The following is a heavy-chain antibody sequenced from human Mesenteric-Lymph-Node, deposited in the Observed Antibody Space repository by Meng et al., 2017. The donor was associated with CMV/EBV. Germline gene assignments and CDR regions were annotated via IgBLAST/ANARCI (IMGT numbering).Heavy chain of an antibody. D-gene: IGHD3-10*01. CDR1: EYPFASYP. V-gene: IGHV7-4-1*02. CDR2: LPTHPGNP. Sequence: ASEYPFASYPMPWVRQSPGQGLGSIRWLPTHPGNPTYAQRFTGQFVFSLDTSVSTAYLQISSLKAEDTAVYYCGSGSYYKPALDYWGQGTLVTVSS. J-gene: IGHJ4*02. CDR3: GSGSYYKPALDY.